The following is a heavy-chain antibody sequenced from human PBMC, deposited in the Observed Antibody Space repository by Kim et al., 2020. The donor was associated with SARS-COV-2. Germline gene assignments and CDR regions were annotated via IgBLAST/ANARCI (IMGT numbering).Heavy chain of an antibody. D-gene: IGHD4-17*01. Sequence: TIYYADSVKGRFTISRDNAKNSLYLQMNSLRAEDTAVYYCASLPVNAFDIWGQGTMVTVSS. V-gene: IGHV3-48*03. CDR2: TI. CDR3: ASLPVNAFDI. J-gene: IGHJ3*02.